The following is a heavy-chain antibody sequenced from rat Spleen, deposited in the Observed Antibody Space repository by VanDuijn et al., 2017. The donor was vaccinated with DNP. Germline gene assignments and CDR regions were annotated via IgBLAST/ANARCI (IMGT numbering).Heavy chain of an antibody. CDR2: IRYDGGSI. CDR1: GFTFSDYY. CDR3: ARWNNSGYYFDY. J-gene: IGHJ2*01. D-gene: IGHD4-3*01. V-gene: IGHV5-22*01. Sequence: EVQLVESGGGLVQPGKSLKLSCAASGFTFSDYYMAWVRQAPTKGLEWVAYIRYDGGSIHYGDSVKGRFTIFRDNAKSTLYLQMNSLRSEDMATYYCARWNNSGYYFDYWGQGVMVTVSS.